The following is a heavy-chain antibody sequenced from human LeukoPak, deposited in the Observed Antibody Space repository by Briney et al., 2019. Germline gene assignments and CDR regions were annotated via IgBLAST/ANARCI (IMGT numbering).Heavy chain of an antibody. V-gene: IGHV3-23*01. D-gene: IGHD4-17*01. CDR3: AKVRSHDYGDHNLYYYYYGMDV. CDR2: FGISGST. Sequence: GGSLRLSCAASGFTFSTYAMSWVRQAPGKGLEWVSSFGISGSTYYADSVKGRFTISRDNSRNTLYLQMNSLRAEDTAIYYCAKVRSHDYGDHNLYYYYYGMDVWGQGTTVTVSS. J-gene: IGHJ6*02. CDR1: GFTFSTYA.